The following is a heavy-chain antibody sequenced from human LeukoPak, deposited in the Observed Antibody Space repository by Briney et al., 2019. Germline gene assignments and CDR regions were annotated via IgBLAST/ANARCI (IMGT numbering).Heavy chain of an antibody. Sequence: GGSLRLSCAASGFTLSSYAMSWVRQAPGRGLEWVSAISDSGGSTYYADSVKGRLTISRDNSKNTLYLQMNSLRADDTAVYYCARGGLEPVDSWGQGTLVAVSS. CDR3: ARGGLEPVDS. J-gene: IGHJ4*02. CDR2: ISDSGGST. D-gene: IGHD3-16*01. CDR1: GFTLSSYA. V-gene: IGHV3-23*01.